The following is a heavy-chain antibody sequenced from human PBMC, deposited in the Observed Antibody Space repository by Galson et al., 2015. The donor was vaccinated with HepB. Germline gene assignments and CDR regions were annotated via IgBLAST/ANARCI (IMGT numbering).Heavy chain of an antibody. D-gene: IGHD2-2*01. CDR3: ARDKTSIVVVPAAFDAFDI. J-gene: IGHJ3*02. CDR2: ISYGGSNK. Sequence: SLRLSCAASGFTFSSYAMHWVRQAPGKGLEWVAVISYGGSNKYYADSVKGRFTISRDNSKNTLYLQMNSLRAEDTAVYYCARDKTSIVVVPAAFDAFDIWGQGTMVTVSS. CDR1: GFTFSSYA. V-gene: IGHV3-30-3*01.